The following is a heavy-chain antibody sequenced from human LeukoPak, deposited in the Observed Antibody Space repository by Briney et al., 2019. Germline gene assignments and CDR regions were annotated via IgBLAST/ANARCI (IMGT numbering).Heavy chain of an antibody. CDR2: IRSSSET. CDR1: GFIFSQYS. Sequence: GGSLRLSCAASGFIFSQYSMNWVRQAPGKGLEWVSHIRSSSETFYADSVKGRFAISRDNARNSLYLQMNNLRGEDTAIYYCARDAGNSGYGCDLWGQGTLVTVSS. CDR3: ARDAGNSGYGCDL. D-gene: IGHD5-12*01. J-gene: IGHJ5*02. V-gene: IGHV3-48*01.